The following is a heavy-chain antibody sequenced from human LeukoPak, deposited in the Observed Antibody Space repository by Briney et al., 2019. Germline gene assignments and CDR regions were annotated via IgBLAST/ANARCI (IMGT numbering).Heavy chain of an antibody. CDR3: ARENGPYYYYYYMDV. CDR2: ISSDGGST. D-gene: IGHD2-8*01. Sequence: GGSLRLSCAASGFTFDDYSMHWVRQAPGKGLEWVSLISSDGGSTYYADSVKGRFTISRDNAKNTLYLQMNSLRAEDTAVYYCARENGPYYYYYYMDVWGKGTTVTVSS. CDR1: GFTFDDYS. J-gene: IGHJ6*03. V-gene: IGHV3-43*01.